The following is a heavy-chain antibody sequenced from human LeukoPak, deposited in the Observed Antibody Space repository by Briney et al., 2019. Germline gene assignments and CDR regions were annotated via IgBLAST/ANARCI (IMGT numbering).Heavy chain of an antibody. V-gene: IGHV5-51*01. CDR1: GYRLTNYW. CDR2: IYPDDSDT. D-gene: IGHD3-10*01. Sequence: GEFLKISCQGSGYRLTNYWIAWVRQMPGQGLEWMGIIYPDDSDTKYNPSFQGQVTISADKSISTTYLQWSSLKVSDTAMYYCATRDFYGSGTYSPFDYWGQGTLVTVSS. J-gene: IGHJ4*02. CDR3: ATRDFYGSGTYSPFDY.